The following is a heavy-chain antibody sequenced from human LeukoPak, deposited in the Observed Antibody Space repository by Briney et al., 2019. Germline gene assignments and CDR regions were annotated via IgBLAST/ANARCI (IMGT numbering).Heavy chain of an antibody. CDR3: ARSHSDPFLDY. Sequence: GESLKISCKGSGYTFTNNFITWVHQMPGKGLEWLGRIDPSNSHTDYSPSFEGHVTISADKSISTAYLQWSSLKASDTAMYYCARSHSDPFLDYWGQGTLVTVSS. CDR2: IDPSNSHT. D-gene: IGHD2/OR15-2a*01. CDR1: GYTFTNNF. J-gene: IGHJ4*02. V-gene: IGHV5-10-1*01.